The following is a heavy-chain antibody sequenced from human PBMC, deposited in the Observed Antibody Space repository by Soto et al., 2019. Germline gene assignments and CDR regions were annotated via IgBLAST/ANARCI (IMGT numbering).Heavy chain of an antibody. D-gene: IGHD3-16*01. J-gene: IGHJ4*02. CDR2: IYSGGSA. CDR1: GFTVSNNY. Sequence: EEQLVESGGDLVQPGGSLRLSCAASGFTVSNNYMSWVRQAPGKGLEWVSLIYSGGSAYYADSVKGRFTISRYSSRNTRYLQMNSLRAEDTAMYYCAAYSHKGYWGQGTLVTVSS. V-gene: IGHV3-66*01. CDR3: AAYSHKGY.